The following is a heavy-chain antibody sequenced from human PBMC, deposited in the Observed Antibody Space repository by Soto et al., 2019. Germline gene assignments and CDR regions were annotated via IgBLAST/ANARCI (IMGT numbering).Heavy chain of an antibody. CDR3: AKDRTPYIVGATYYFDY. V-gene: IGHV3-23*01. CDR1: GFTFSSYA. D-gene: IGHD1-26*01. J-gene: IGHJ4*02. CDR2: ISGSGGST. Sequence: GGSLRLSCAASGFTFSSYAMSWVRQAPGKGLEWVSAISGSGGSTYYADSVKGRFTISRDNSKNTLYLQMNSLRAEDTAVYYCAKDRTPYIVGATYYFDYWGQGTLVTVSS.